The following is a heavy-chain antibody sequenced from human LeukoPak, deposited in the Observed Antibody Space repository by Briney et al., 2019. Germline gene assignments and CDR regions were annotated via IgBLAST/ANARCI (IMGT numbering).Heavy chain of an antibody. J-gene: IGHJ3*02. CDR3: AKDAAANADAFDI. Sequence: GGSLRLSCAASGFTVSSNYMSWVRQAPGKGLEWVSVIYSGGSTYYADSVKGRFTISRDNSKNTLYLQMNSLRAEDTAVYYCAKDAAANADAFDIWGQGTMVTVSS. D-gene: IGHD6-13*01. V-gene: IGHV3-66*01. CDR2: IYSGGST. CDR1: GFTVSSNY.